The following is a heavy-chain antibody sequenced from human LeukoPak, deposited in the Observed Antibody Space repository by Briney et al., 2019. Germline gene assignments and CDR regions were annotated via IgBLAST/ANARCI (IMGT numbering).Heavy chain of an antibody. CDR3: GSVRSRGWYKGYYYDMGV. CDR1: GGSISGGSYY. D-gene: IGHD6-19*01. J-gene: IGHJ6*03. Sequence: SQTLSLICTVSGGSISGGSYYWSWIRQPAGKGLEGIGRIYTSGSTNYNPSLKSRVTISVDTSKNQFSLKLSSGTAAGTGVRYCGSVRSRGWYKGYYYDMGVWNKETTVTVSS. CDR2: IYTSGST. V-gene: IGHV4-61*02.